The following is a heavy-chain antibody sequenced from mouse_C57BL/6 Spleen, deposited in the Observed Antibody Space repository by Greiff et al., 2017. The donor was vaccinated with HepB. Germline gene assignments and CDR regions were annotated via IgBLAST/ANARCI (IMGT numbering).Heavy chain of an antibody. CDR2: IHPNSGST. J-gene: IGHJ4*01. CDR1: GYTFTSYW. Sequence: QVQLQQPGAELVKPGASVKLSCKASGYTFTSYWMHWVKQRPGQGLEWIGMIHPNSGSTNYNEKFKSKATLTVDKSSSTAYMQRSSLTSEDSAVYYCARGGTYYSTIPGYWGQGTSVTVSS. CDR3: ARGGTYYSTIPGY. D-gene: IGHD2-12*01. V-gene: IGHV1-64*01.